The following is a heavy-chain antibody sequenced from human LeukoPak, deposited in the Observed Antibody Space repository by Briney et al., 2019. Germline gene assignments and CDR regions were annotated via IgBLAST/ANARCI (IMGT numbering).Heavy chain of an antibody. CDR1: GFPFSSHG. CDR3: ARDFAAYGSGIFQH. V-gene: IGHV3-33*07. D-gene: IGHD6-19*01. J-gene: IGHJ1*01. Sequence: GRSLRLSCEAPGFPFSSHGMYWVRQAPGKGLEWVAFIWYDGSDNYYAESVKGRFTISRDNSKNTLYLQMNSLRAEDTAAYYCARDFAAYGSGIFQHWGQGTLVTVSS. CDR2: IWYDGSDN.